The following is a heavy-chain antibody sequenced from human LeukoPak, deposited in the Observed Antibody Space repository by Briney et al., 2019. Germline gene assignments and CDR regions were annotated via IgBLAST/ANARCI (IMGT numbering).Heavy chain of an antibody. Sequence: SETLSLTCTVSGVSISSYYGSWIRQPPGKGLEWIGYISYSGSTNCNPSLKSRVTISIDTSKNQFSLKLSSVTAADTAVYYCARDLKGNYGDYLDAFDIWGQGTMVTVSS. CDR2: ISYSGST. CDR3: ARDLKGNYGDYLDAFDI. V-gene: IGHV4-59*01. D-gene: IGHD4-17*01. CDR1: GVSISSYY. J-gene: IGHJ3*02.